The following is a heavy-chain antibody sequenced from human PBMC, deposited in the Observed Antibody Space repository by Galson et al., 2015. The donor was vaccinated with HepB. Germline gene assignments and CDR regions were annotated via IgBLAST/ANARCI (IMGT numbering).Heavy chain of an antibody. CDR1: GFSFSTYS. CDR2: ISSSSSTI. V-gene: IGHV3-48*02. J-gene: IGHJ6*02. CDR3: ARDRDILTYYYYGMDV. Sequence: SLRLSCAASGFSFSTYSMNWVRQAPGKGLEWVSFISSSSSTIYYADSVKGRFTISRDNAKNSLYLQLNSLRDEDTAVYYCARDRDILTYYYYGMDVWGQGTTVTVSS. D-gene: IGHD3-9*01.